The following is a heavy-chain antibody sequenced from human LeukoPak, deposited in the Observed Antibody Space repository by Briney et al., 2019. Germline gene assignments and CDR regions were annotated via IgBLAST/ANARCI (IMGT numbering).Heavy chain of an antibody. CDR1: GFTFSSYG. V-gene: IGHV3-23*01. Sequence: PGGSLRLSCAASGFTFSSYGMSWVRQAPGKGLEWVSAISGSGGSTYYADSVKGRFTISRDNSKNTLYLQMNSLRAEDTAVYYCAKDVSPLKGYCSGGSCYAADYWGQGTLVTVSS. CDR3: AKDVSPLKGYCSGGSCYAADY. J-gene: IGHJ4*02. D-gene: IGHD2-15*01. CDR2: ISGSGGST.